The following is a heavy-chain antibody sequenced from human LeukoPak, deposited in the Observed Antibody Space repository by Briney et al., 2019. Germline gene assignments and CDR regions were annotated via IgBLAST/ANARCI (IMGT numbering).Heavy chain of an antibody. CDR3: ARKESWQRPEDY. CDR2: IYPDDSDT. CDR1: GYSFSNYW. J-gene: IGHJ4*02. V-gene: IGHV5-51*01. D-gene: IGHD6-25*01. Sequence: GESLKISCKASGYSFSNYWIAWVRQMPGKGLEWMGIIYPDDSDTRYSPSFQGQVTISADRSITTAYLQWSSLKASDTAMYYCARKESWQRPEDYWGQGTLVTVSS.